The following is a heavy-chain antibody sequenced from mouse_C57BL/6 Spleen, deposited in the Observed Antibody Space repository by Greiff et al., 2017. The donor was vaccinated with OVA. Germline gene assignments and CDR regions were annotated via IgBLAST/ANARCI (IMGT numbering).Heavy chain of an antibody. CDR1: GYTFTDYY. Sequence: EVQLQQSGPELVKPGASVKISCKASGYTFTDYYMNWVKQSHGKSLEWIGDINPNNGGTSYNQKIKGKATLTVDKSSSTAYMELRSLTSEDSAVYYCAFDYTMDYWGQGTSVTVSS. V-gene: IGHV1-26*01. CDR3: AFDYTMDY. J-gene: IGHJ4*01. CDR2: INPNNGGT.